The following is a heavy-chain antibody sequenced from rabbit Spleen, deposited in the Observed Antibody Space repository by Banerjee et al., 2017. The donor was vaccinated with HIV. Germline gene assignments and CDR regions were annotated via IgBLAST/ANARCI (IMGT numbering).Heavy chain of an antibody. CDR3: ARSGGGGYDGASNTFDP. CDR1: GFSFSNNYY. Sequence: QERLVESGGGLVQPEGSLKLSCTASGFSFSNNYYMCWVRQALGKGLEWIACTAAGGSPFTYYATWAKGRFTCSKTSSTTVTLQMTSLTVADTATYFCARSGGGGYDGASNTFDPWGPGTLVTVS. J-gene: IGHJ2*01. CDR2: TAAGGSPFT. V-gene: IGHV1S45*01. D-gene: IGHD4-2*01.